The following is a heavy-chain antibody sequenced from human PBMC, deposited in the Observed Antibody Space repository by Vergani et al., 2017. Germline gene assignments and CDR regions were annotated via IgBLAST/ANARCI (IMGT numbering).Heavy chain of an antibody. Sequence: EVQLVQSGAEVKKPGESLKISCKGSGYSFTSYWIGWVRQMPGKGLEWMGIIYPGDSDTRYSPSFQGQVTSSADKSISTAYLQWSSLKASDTAMYYCARCIAVADTASPGWFDPWGQGTLVTVSS. V-gene: IGHV5-51*01. CDR2: IYPGDSDT. D-gene: IGHD6-19*01. J-gene: IGHJ5*02. CDR1: GYSFTSYW. CDR3: ARCIAVADTASPGWFDP.